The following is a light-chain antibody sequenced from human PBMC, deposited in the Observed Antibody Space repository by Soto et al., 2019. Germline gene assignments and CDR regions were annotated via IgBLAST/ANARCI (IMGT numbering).Light chain of an antibody. CDR2: GVS. CDR1: QSVSSNY. V-gene: IGKV3-20*01. CDR3: QQNGSSPYT. Sequence: EIVLTQSPGTLSLSPGERATLSCRASQSVSSNYLAWYQQQPGQAPRLLLYGVSSRATGIPDGFSGSGAGTVFTLTISRLEAEDFAVYYCQQNGSSPYTFGQGTKLEIK. J-gene: IGKJ2*01.